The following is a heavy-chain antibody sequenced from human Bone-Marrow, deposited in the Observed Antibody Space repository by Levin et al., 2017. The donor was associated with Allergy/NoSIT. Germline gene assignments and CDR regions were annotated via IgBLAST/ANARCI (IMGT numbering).Heavy chain of an antibody. CDR1: GGSISSSSYY. CDR3: ARHRVVTREFDY. V-gene: IGHV4-39*01. J-gene: IGHJ4*02. CDR2: IYYSGST. Sequence: SETLSLTCTVSGGSISSSSYYWGWIRQPPGKGLEWIGSIYYSGSTYYNPSLKSRVTISVDTSKNQFSLKLSSVTAADTAVYYCARHRVVTREFDYWGQGTLVTVSS. D-gene: IGHD2-21*02.